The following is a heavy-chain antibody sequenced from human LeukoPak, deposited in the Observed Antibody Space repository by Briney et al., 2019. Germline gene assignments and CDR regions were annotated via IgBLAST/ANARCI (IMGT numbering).Heavy chain of an antibody. D-gene: IGHD2-2*01. CDR1: GYTFTGYY. CDR2: INPNSGGT. Sequence: ASVKVSCKASGYTFTGYYMHWVRQAPGQGLEWMGWINPNSGGTNYAQKFQGRVTMTRDTSISTAYMELSRLRSDDTAVYYCARGREYQLLLAEYFQHWGQGTLVTVSS. V-gene: IGHV1-2*02. J-gene: IGHJ1*01. CDR3: ARGREYQLLLAEYFQH.